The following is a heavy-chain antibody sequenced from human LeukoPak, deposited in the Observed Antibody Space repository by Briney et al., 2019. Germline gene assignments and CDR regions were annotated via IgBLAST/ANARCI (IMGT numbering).Heavy chain of an antibody. D-gene: IGHD3-22*01. CDR2: FDSEDGET. J-gene: IGHJ4*02. Sequence: AASVKVSCKVSGYTLTELSMHWVRQAPGKGLEWMGGFDSEDGETIYAQKFQGRVTMTEDTSTDTAYMELSSLRSEDTAVYYCATLSSGDFDYWGQGTLVTVSS. CDR3: ATLSSGDFDY. V-gene: IGHV1-24*01. CDR1: GYTLTELS.